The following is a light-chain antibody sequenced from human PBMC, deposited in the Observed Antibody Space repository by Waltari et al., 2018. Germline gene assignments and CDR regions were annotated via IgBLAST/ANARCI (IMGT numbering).Light chain of an antibody. CDR1: QRLVYTNGISY. V-gene: IGKV2-30*01. Sequence: VGLTKSPLALSFTLGQPASISCSSSQRLVYTNGISYLNWFHQRPGQAPRRLIYKVSSRDSDVPDRLSGSGSGTDFTLMISSLEADDVGVYFCMQATHWPVTFGQGTRLEIK. CDR3: MQATHWPVT. CDR2: KVS. J-gene: IGKJ5*01.